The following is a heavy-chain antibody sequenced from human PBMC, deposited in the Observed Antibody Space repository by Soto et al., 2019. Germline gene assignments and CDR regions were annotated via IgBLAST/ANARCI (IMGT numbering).Heavy chain of an antibody. CDR1: GFTFSLYS. V-gene: IGHV3-48*02. CDR3: ARAVTWGLDV. CDR2: ISRSSTGI. Sequence: EVQLVESGGGLVQPGGSLRLSCAASGFTFSLYSMSWVRQAPGKGLEWVSYISRSSTGIHYAASVKGRFTISRDDATNSMHRQMNSLRDGDTAVYYCARAVTWGLDVWGQGTTVSISS. D-gene: IGHD3-10*01. J-gene: IGHJ6*02.